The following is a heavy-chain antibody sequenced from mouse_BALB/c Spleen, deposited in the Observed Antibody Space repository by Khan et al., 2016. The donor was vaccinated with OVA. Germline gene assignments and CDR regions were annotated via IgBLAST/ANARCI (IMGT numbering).Heavy chain of an antibody. CDR1: GFSLSRYN. CDR3: ARSTYRYDRYYAMAS. V-gene: IGHV2-6-4*01. J-gene: IGHJ4*01. CDR2: IWGGGGT. D-gene: IGHD2-14*01. Sequence: QVQRKQSGPGLVAPSQSLTWTCTVSGFSLSRYNIHWVRQPPGKGLEWLGMIWGGGGTDYNSTLKSRLSISKDNSKSQVFLKMNSLQTDDSAMYYCARSTYRYDRYYAMASLRQGTSVTVSS.